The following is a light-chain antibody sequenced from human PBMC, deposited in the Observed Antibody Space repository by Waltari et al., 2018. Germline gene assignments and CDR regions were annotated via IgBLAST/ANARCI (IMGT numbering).Light chain of an antibody. CDR3: SSYAGSNIVV. CDR2: EVS. Sequence: QSALTQPPSASGSPGQSVTIPCPGTSSYVGGYNYVSWYQQHPGKAPKLMIYEVSKRPSGVPDRFSGSKSGNTASLTVSGLQAEDEADYYCSSYAGSNIVVFGGGTKLTVL. V-gene: IGLV2-8*01. CDR1: SSYVGGYNY. J-gene: IGLJ2*01.